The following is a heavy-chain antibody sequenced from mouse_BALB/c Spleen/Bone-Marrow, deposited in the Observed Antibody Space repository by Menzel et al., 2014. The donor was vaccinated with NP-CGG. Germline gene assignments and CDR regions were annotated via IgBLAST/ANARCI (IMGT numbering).Heavy chain of an antibody. J-gene: IGHJ3*01. CDR1: GFTFSNYG. Sequence: EVKVVESGGGLVQPGGSLKLSCAASGFTFSNYGMSWVRQTPGKRLEMIATINVNGDTTYHPDSVKGRFTISRDNIKNTLYLQMSSLKSEDTAMYYCARGYDYSSWFAYWGQGTLVTVSA. CDR3: ARGYDYSSWFAY. D-gene: IGHD2-4*01. CDR2: INVNGDTT. V-gene: IGHV5-6-3*01.